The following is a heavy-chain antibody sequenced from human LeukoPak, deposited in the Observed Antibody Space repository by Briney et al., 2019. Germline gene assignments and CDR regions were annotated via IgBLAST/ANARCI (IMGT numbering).Heavy chain of an antibody. D-gene: IGHD3-10*01. Sequence: PGGPLRLSCAASGFTFSNAWMSWVRQAPGKGLEWVGRIKSKTDGGTTDYAAPVKGRFTISRDDSKNTLYLQMNSLKTEDTAVYYCTTVGSYYGSGSYPWGQGTLVTVSS. CDR1: GFTFSNAW. CDR2: IKSKTDGGTT. V-gene: IGHV3-15*01. CDR3: TTVGSYYGSGSYP. J-gene: IGHJ5*02.